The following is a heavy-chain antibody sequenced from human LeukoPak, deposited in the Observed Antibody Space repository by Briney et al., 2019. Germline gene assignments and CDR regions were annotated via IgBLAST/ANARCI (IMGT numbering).Heavy chain of an antibody. D-gene: IGHD2-15*01. V-gene: IGHV4-39*07. CDR2: MYYNGNT. CDR1: GGSIGSSPYY. CDR3: ARGAGGYCSGGSCYRSGKIDY. J-gene: IGHJ4*02. Sequence: SETLSLTCTVSGGSIGSSPYYWVWIRQPPGKGLEWIGSMYYNGNTNYNPSLKSRVTISVDKSKNQFSLKLSSVTAADTAVYYCARGAGGYCSGGSCYRSGKIDYWGQGTLVTVSS.